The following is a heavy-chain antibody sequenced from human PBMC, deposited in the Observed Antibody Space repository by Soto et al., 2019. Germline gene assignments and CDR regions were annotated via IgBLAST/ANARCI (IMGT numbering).Heavy chain of an antibody. Sequence: PSRTRSLTCAVYGGSLGGYYWSWIRQPPGKWLEWIGEISHSGSTNYNPSLKSRVTISVDTAKNQFSLKLRSGTAADPAVNYCPRGNEEYCRSTSGANFDSWGQGALVTVTS. CDR3: PRGNEEYCRSTSGANFDS. V-gene: IGHV4-34*01. CDR2: ISHSGST. CDR1: GGSLGGYY. D-gene: IGHD2-2*01. J-gene: IGHJ4*02.